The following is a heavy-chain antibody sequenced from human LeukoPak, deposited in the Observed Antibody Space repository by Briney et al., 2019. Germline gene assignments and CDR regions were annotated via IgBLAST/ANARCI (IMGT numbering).Heavy chain of an antibody. CDR3: ARVLGVTTGHTFDI. CDR1: GASINSGGFF. J-gene: IGHJ3*02. CDR2: IYYSGYT. V-gene: IGHV4-31*03. Sequence: SETLSLTCTVSGASINSGGFFWSWIRQHPGKGLEGIGHIYYSGYTYYNPSLTSRLAISLNTSKTQFSLRLSSVTAADTALYYCARVLGVTTGHTFDIWGQGILVTVPS. D-gene: IGHD4-17*01.